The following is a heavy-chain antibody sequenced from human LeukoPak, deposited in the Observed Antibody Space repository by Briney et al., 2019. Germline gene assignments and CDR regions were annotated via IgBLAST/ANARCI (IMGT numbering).Heavy chain of an antibody. D-gene: IGHD2-15*01. Sequence: TGGSLRLSCAASVFTFSSYAMSWVRQAPGKGLEWVSAISGSGGSTYYADSVKGRFTISRDNSKNTLYLQMNSLRAEDTAVYYCAKGDGDIVVVVAAYYFDYWGQGTLVTVSS. CDR2: ISGSGGST. J-gene: IGHJ4*02. V-gene: IGHV3-23*01. CDR1: VFTFSSYA. CDR3: AKGDGDIVVVVAAYYFDY.